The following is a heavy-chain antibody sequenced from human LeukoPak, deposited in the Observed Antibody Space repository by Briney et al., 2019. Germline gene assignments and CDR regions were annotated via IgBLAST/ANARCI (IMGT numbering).Heavy chain of an antibody. Sequence: PGGSLRLSCAASGFTFSSYSMNWVRQAPGKGLEWVSSISSSSSYIYYADSVKGRFTISRDNAKNSLYLQMNSLRAEDTAVYYCAREGGEIDSSGYISFFDYWGQGTLVTVSS. CDR3: AREGGEIDSSGYISFFDY. CDR1: GFTFSSYS. J-gene: IGHJ4*02. V-gene: IGHV3-21*01. D-gene: IGHD3-22*01. CDR2: ISSSSSYI.